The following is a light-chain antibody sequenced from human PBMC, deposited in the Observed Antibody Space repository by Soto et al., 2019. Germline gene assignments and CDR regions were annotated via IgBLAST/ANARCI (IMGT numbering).Light chain of an antibody. Sequence: EIVLTQSPGTLSLSPGERATLSCRASQSVSSSYLAWYQQKPGQAPRLLIYGAFSRATGIPDRFSGSGSGTHFTLTISRLEPEDFAVYSCQQHRSSPPGYTFGHGTKLEIK. V-gene: IGKV3-20*01. CDR1: QSVSSSY. J-gene: IGKJ2*01. CDR2: GAF. CDR3: QQHRSSPPGYT.